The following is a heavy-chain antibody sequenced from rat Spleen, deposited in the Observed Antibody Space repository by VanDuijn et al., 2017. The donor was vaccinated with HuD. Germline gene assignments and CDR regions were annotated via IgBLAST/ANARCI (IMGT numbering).Heavy chain of an antibody. CDR2: ISYDGSST. CDR1: GFTFSDYY. J-gene: IGHJ2*01. CDR3: ARRATPFDY. D-gene: IGHD1-11*01. Sequence: EVQLVESGGGLVQPGRSLKLSCAASGFTFSDYYMAWVRQAPTKGLEWVATISYDGSSTYYRDSVKGRFTISRDNAKSTLYLQMDSLRSEDTATYYCARRATPFDYWGQGVMVTVSS. V-gene: IGHV5-7*01.